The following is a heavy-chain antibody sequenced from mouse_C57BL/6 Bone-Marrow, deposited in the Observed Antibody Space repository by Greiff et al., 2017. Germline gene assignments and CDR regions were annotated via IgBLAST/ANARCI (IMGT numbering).Heavy chain of an antibody. CDR1: GYTFTSYG. CDR2: IYPRSGNT. V-gene: IGHV1-81*01. CDR3: AGRNYGNPFAY. J-gene: IGHJ3*01. D-gene: IGHD2-1*01. Sequence: VQLQQSGAELARPGASVKLSCKASGYTFTSYGISWVKQRTGQGLEWIGEIYPRSGNTYYNEKFKGKATLTADKSSSTAYMRLRSLTSEDSAVYFCAGRNYGNPFAYWGQGTLVTVSA.